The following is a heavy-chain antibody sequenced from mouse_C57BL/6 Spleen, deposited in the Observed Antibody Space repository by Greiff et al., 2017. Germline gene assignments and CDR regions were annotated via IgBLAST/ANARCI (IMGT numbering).Heavy chain of an antibody. CDR3: AYYDYDDAMDY. CDR1: GYTFPSYW. CDR2: IYPGSGST. Sequence: VQLQQPGAELVKPGASVKMSCKASGYTFPSYWITWVKQRPGQGLEWIGDIYPGSGSTNYNEKFKSKATLTVDTSSSTAYMQLSSLTSEDSAVYYCAYYDYDDAMDYWGQGTSVTVSS. D-gene: IGHD2-4*01. J-gene: IGHJ4*01. V-gene: IGHV1-55*01.